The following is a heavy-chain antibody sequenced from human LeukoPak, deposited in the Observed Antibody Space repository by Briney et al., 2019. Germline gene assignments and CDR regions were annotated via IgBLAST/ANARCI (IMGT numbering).Heavy chain of an antibody. J-gene: IGHJ4*02. CDR3: ARGVSNWNDKYYFDY. Sequence: PSETLSLTCTVSGGSISSYYWSWIRQPAGKGLEWIGRIHTSGSTNYNPSLKSRVTMSVDTSKNQFSLKLSSVTAADTAVYYCARGVSNWNDKYYFDYWGQGTLVTVSS. V-gene: IGHV4-4*07. CDR2: IHTSGST. D-gene: IGHD1-20*01. CDR1: GGSISSYY.